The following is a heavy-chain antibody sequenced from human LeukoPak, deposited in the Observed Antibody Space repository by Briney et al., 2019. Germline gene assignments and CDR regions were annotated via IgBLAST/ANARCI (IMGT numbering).Heavy chain of an antibody. V-gene: IGHV1-2*02. CDR3: VRDYFRGDIVATIMDY. Sequence: ASVKVSCKTSGYTFIDYYIHWVRQAPGQGLEWMGWINPKSGGTNYVQKFQGRVTMTRDPSISTAYMELSRLRSDDTAVYYCVRDYFRGDIVATIMDYWGQGTLVTVSS. CDR1: GYTFIDYY. D-gene: IGHD5-12*01. J-gene: IGHJ4*02. CDR2: INPKSGGT.